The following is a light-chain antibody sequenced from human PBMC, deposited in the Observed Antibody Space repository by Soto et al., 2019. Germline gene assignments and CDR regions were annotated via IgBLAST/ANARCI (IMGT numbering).Light chain of an antibody. CDR2: AAS. J-gene: IGKJ1*01. CDR3: QQSYSTPPWT. CDR1: QSISSY. Sequence: VGDRVTITCRASQSISSYLNWYQQKPGKAPKLLIYAASSLQSGVPSRFSGSGSGTDFTLTISSLQPEDFATYYCQQSYSTPPWTFGQGTKVDI. V-gene: IGKV1-39*01.